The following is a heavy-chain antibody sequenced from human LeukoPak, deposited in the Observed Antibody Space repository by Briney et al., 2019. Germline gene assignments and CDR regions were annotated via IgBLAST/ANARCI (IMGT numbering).Heavy chain of an antibody. CDR3: ARRSISGSYHIDY. CDR1: GYTFTSYY. V-gene: IGHV1-46*01. Sequence: ASVKVSCKASGYTFTSYYMHWVRQAPGQGLEWMGIINPSGGSTSYAQKFQGRVTMTRDTSKNQSSLKLSSVTAADTAVYYCARRSISGSYHIDYWGQGTLVTVSS. D-gene: IGHD1-26*01. CDR2: INPSGGST. J-gene: IGHJ4*02.